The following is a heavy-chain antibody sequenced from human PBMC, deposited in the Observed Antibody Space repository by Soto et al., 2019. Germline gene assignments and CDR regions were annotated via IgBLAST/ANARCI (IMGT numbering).Heavy chain of an antibody. CDR1: GYTFTSYG. J-gene: IGHJ4*02. CDR3: ARDLPYYDIFTGWSY. D-gene: IGHD3-9*01. V-gene: IGHV1-18*01. CDR2: ISAYNGNT. Sequence: GASVKVSCKASGYTFTSYGISWVRQAPGQGLEWMGWISAYNGNTNYAQKLQGRVTMTTDTSTSTAYMELRSLRSDVTAVYYCARDLPYYDIFTGWSYWGQGTLVTVSS.